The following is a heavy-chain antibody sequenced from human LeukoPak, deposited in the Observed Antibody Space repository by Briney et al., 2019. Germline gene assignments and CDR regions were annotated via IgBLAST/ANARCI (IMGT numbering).Heavy chain of an antibody. J-gene: IGHJ4*02. CDR2: ISGSGGST. Sequence: GGSLRLSCAASGFTFSSYAMSWVRQAPGKGLEWVSAISGSGGSTYYADSVKGRFTISRDNSKNTLYLQMNSLRAEDTAVYYCARLPHTPGYVWGSYRPSFVYWGQGTLVTVSS. D-gene: IGHD3-16*02. V-gene: IGHV3-23*01. CDR3: ARLPHTPGYVWGSYRPSFVY. CDR1: GFTFSSYA.